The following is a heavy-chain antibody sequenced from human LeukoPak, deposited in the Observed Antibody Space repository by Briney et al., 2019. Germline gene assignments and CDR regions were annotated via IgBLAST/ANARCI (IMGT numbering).Heavy chain of an antibody. J-gene: IGHJ6*02. CDR3: ARVRVEWFGEYLSDGVDV. CDR1: GDSVTSSHW. Sequence: PSETLSLTCAVSGDSVTSSHWWSWVRQSPRKGLGWLGEIFHSGGTSYNPSLKSRITISVDKSKNQFSLELSSVSAADTAVYYCARVRVEWFGEYLSDGVDVWGQGIMVTVS. V-gene: IGHV4-4*02. D-gene: IGHD3-10*01. CDR2: IFHSGGT.